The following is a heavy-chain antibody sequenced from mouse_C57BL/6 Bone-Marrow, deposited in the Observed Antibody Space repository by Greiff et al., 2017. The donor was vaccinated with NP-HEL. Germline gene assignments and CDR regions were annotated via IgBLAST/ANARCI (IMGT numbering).Heavy chain of an antibody. Sequence: VKLKESGPGLVQPSQSLSITCTVSGFSLTSYGVHWVRQSPGKGLEWLGVIWRGGSTDYNAAFMSRLSITKDNSKSQVFFKMNSLQADDTAIYYCAKIGPDGYYAMDYWGQGTSVTVSS. CDR2: IWRGGST. J-gene: IGHJ4*01. V-gene: IGHV2-5*01. D-gene: IGHD2-3*01. CDR3: AKIGPDGYYAMDY. CDR1: GFSLTSYG.